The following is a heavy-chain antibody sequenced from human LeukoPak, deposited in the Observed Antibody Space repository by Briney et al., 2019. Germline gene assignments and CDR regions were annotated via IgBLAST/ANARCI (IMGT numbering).Heavy chain of an antibody. V-gene: IGHV1-18*01. Sequence: ASVKVSCKASGYTFTSYGISWVRQAPGQGLEWMGWISAYNGNTNYAQKLQSRVTMTTDTSTSTAYMELRSLRSDDTAVYYCAREGYCNSTSCYKPFDFWGQGTLVTVSS. CDR3: AREGYCNSTSCYKPFDF. CDR1: GYTFTSYG. CDR2: ISAYNGNT. J-gene: IGHJ4*02. D-gene: IGHD2-2*01.